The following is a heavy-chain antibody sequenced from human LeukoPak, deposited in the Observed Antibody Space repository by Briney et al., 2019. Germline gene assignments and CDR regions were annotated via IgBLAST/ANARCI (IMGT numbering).Heavy chain of an antibody. J-gene: IGHJ3*02. CDR3: ARGIVVSNAYI. Sequence: VASVKVSCKASGYSFTSYYIYWVRQAPGQGLEWMGIINPSGGSTNYAQKFQGRVTMTGDTSTSTVYMELSNLRSEDTAVYFCARGIVVSNAYIWGQGTMVTVSS. V-gene: IGHV1-46*01. D-gene: IGHD3-22*01. CDR2: INPSGGST. CDR1: GYSFTSYY.